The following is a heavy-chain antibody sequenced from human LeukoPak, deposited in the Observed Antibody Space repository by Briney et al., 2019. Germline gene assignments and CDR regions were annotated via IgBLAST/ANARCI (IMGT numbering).Heavy chain of an antibody. D-gene: IGHD2-15*01. V-gene: IGHV1-69*13. CDR3: ARVLGYCSGGSCYPALYYYYYYMDV. Sequence: GASVKVSCKASGGTFSSYAISWVRQAPGQGLEWMGGIIPIFGTANYAQKFQGRVTITADESTSTAYMELSSLRSDDTAVYYCARVLGYCSGGSCYPALYYYYYYMDVWGKGTTVTVSS. J-gene: IGHJ6*03. CDR2: IIPIFGTA. CDR1: GGTFSSYA.